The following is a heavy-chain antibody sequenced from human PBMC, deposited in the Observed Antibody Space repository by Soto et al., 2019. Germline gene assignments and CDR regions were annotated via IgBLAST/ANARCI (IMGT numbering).Heavy chain of an antibody. CDR1: GGTFSSYA. CDR3: ATSEVPPYSNHYYYYGMDV. D-gene: IGHD4-4*01. V-gene: IGHV1-69*13. CDR2: IIPIFGTA. Sequence: GASVKVSCKASGGTFSSYAISWVRQAPGQGLEWMGGIIPIFGTANYAQKFQGRVTITADESTSTAYMELSSLRSEDTAVYYCATSEVPPYSNHYYYYGMDVWGQRTTVTVSS. J-gene: IGHJ6*02.